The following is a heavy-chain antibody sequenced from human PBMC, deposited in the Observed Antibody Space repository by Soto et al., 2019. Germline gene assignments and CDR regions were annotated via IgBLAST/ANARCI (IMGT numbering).Heavy chain of an antibody. V-gene: IGHV3-33*01. D-gene: IGHD2-15*01. CDR3: AGWGGGYCSGGSCYSFDY. CDR2: IWYDGSNK. Sequence: QVQLVESGGGVVQPGRSLRLSCAASGFTFSSYGMHWVRQAPGKGLEWVAVIWYDGSNKYYADSVKGRFTISRDNSEDPLYLQMKRLRDEDRAVYYWAGWGGGYCSGGSCYSFDYWGQGTLVTVSS. J-gene: IGHJ4*02. CDR1: GFTFSSYG.